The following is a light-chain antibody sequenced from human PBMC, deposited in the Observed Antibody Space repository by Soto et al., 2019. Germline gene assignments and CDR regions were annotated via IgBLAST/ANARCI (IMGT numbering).Light chain of an antibody. CDR2: STS. J-gene: IGKJ1*01. CDR1: QRFGSSN. V-gene: IGKV3-20*01. CDR3: QQYGSSPRT. Sequence: EIVLTQSPGTLSLSPGERGTLSCRASQRFGSSNLAWYQQKSGQAPRLLIYSTSSRATGIPDRFSGSGSGTDFTLAISRQEPEDFAVYYCQQYGSSPRTFGQGTKVDIK.